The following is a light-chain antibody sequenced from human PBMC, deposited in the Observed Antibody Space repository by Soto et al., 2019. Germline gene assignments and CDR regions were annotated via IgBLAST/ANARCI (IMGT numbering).Light chain of an antibody. V-gene: IGKV3-20*01. CDR1: QSVSSY. CDR3: QQYGSSLRP. CDR2: GAS. Sequence: EIGLSKSPAAVSLSQGERATLSCRASQSVSSYLAWYQQKPGQAPRLLIYGASSRATGIPDRFSGSGSGTDFTLTISRLEPEDFAVYYCQQYGSSLRPFGQGTK. J-gene: IGKJ1*01.